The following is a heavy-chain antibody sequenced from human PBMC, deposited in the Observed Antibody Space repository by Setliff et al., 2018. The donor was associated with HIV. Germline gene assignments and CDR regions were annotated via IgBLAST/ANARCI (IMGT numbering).Heavy chain of an antibody. CDR2: INHSGRT. CDR1: GGSLSGYQ. CDR3: ARVSITYWYSIPTFYYYYMDV. Sequence: SETLSLTCAVYGGSLSGYQWNWIRQPPGKGLEWIGEINHSGRTNYNPSLKSRVTISVDTSKNQFSLKLRSVTAADTAMYYCARVSITYWYSIPTFYYYYMDVWGKGTKVTVS. J-gene: IGHJ6*03. D-gene: IGHD2-15*01. V-gene: IGHV4-34*01.